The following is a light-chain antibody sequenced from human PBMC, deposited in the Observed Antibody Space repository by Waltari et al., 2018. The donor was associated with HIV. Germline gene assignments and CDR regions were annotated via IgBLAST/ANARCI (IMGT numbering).Light chain of an antibody. Sequence: SYVLTQSPSVSVAPGKTARMTCGGNNIGSKSVHWYQQKPDQAPMLVIYDDTDRPAGIPERFSGSNSVNTATLTITRVEAGDEADYYCQVWDSISDHWVFGGGTKLTVL. V-gene: IGLV3-21*04. CDR1: NIGSKS. J-gene: IGLJ3*02. CDR3: QVWDSISDHWV. CDR2: DDT.